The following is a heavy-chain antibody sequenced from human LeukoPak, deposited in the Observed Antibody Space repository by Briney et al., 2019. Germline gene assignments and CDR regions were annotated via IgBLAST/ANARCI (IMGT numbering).Heavy chain of an antibody. CDR1: GFTFSSYS. Sequence: GGSLRLSCAASGFTFSSYSMNWVRQAPGKGLEWVSSISSSSSYIYYADSVKGRFTISRDNAKNSLYLQMKSLRAEDTAVYYCARDQVFGSQLELPPYYFDYWGQGTLVTVSS. CDR3: ARDQVFGSQLELPPYYFDY. V-gene: IGHV3-21*01. CDR2: ISSSSSYI. J-gene: IGHJ4*02. D-gene: IGHD1-7*01.